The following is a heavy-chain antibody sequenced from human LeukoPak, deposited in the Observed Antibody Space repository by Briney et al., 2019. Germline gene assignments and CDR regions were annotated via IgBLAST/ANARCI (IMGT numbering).Heavy chain of an antibody. CDR3: ATGGWGSRWYFDY. J-gene: IGHJ4*02. D-gene: IGHD7-27*01. Sequence: ASVKVSCKVSGYTLTELSMHWVRQAPGKGLEWMGGFDPEDGETIYAQKFQGRVTTTEDTSTDTAYMELSSLRSEDTVVYYCATGGWGSRWYFDYRGQGTLVTVSS. V-gene: IGHV1-24*01. CDR2: FDPEDGET. CDR1: GYTLTELS.